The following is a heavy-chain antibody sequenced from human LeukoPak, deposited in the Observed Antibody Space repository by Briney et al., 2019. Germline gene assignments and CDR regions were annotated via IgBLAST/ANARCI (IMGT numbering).Heavy chain of an antibody. CDR3: ATQLGYYDSSGYDFDY. D-gene: IGHD3-22*01. CDR2: ISAYNGHT. Sequence: GASVTVSCKASGYTFTNYGITWVRQAPGQGLEWMGWISAYNGHTNYAQKFQGRVTMTTDTSTSTAYMELRSLISDDTAVYYCATQLGYYDSSGYDFDYWGQGTLVTVSS. V-gene: IGHV1-18*01. J-gene: IGHJ4*02. CDR1: GYTFTNYG.